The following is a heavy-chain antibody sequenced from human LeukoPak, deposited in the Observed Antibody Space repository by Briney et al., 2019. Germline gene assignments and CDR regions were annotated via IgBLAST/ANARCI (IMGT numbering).Heavy chain of an antibody. J-gene: IGHJ5*02. D-gene: IGHD5-18*01. V-gene: IGHV3-11*04. Sequence: GGSLRLSCAASGFTFSDYYMSWIRQAPGKGLEWVSYISSSGSTIYYADSVKGRFTISRDNAKNSLYLQMNSLRAEDTAVYYCARDRVTPNDWFDPWGQGTLVTVSS. CDR1: GFTFSDYY. CDR3: ARDRVTPNDWFDP. CDR2: ISSSGSTI.